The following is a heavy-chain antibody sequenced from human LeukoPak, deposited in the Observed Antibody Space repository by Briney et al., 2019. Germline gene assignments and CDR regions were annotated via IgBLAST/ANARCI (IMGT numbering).Heavy chain of an antibody. CDR2: INHSGST. Sequence: PSETLSLTCAVYGGSFSGYYWSWIRQPPGKGLEWIGEINHSGSTNYNPSLKSRVTISVDTSKNQFSLKLSSVTAADTAVYYCARWTVSNAFDIWGQGTMVTVSS. CDR3: ARWTVSNAFDI. CDR1: GGSFSGYY. V-gene: IGHV4-34*01. J-gene: IGHJ3*02. D-gene: IGHD4-17*01.